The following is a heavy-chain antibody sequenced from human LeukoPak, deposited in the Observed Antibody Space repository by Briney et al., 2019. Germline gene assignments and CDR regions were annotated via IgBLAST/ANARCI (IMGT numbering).Heavy chain of an antibody. CDR3: ASAVAAAPIDAFDI. D-gene: IGHD6-13*01. V-gene: IGHV3-21*01. J-gene: IGHJ3*02. CDR2: ISSSSSYI. CDR1: GFTFSSYS. Sequence: GGSLRLSCAASGFTFSSYSMNWVRQAPGKGLEWVSSISSSSSYIYYADSVKGRFTISRDNAKNSLYLQMNSRRAEDTAVYYCASAVAAAPIDAFDIWGQGTMVTVSS.